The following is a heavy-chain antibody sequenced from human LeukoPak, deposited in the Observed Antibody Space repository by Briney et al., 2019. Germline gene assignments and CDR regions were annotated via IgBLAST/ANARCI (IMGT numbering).Heavy chain of an antibody. CDR1: GYTFTGYY. CDR2: INPNSGGT. V-gene: IGHV1-2*02. J-gene: IGHJ3*02. Sequence: ASVKVSCKASGYTFTGYYTHWVRQAPGQGLEWMGWINPNSGGTNYAQKFQGRVTMTRDTSISTAYMELSRLRSDDTAVYYCARDSATVTTSGAFDIWGQGTMVTVSS. CDR3: ARDSATVTTSGAFDI. D-gene: IGHD4-17*01.